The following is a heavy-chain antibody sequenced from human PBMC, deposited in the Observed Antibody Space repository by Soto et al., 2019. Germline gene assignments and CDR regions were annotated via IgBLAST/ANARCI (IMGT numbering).Heavy chain of an antibody. CDR2: IDNSGSY. V-gene: IGHV4-4*02. CDR3: ATGPSYSRRWFDN. D-gene: IGHD6-13*01. CDR1: GYSITNSDW. J-gene: IGHJ5*02. Sequence: QLQVQESGPGLVKPSGTLSLSCAVTGYSITNSDWWRWVHQHAEKGLEWIGEIDNSGSYNYNPSLNSRGTLTIAKYNDLFSLKLNSVTACDRAIYDCATGPSYSRRWFDNWGLGTLVTVSS.